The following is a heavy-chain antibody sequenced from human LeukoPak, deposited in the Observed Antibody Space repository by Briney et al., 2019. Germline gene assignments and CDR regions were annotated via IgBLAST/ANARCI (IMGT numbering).Heavy chain of an antibody. D-gene: IGHD3-3*01. J-gene: IGHJ3*02. V-gene: IGHV4-4*09. Sequence: SETLSLICTVSGGSMSGYYWTWVRQSPGSGLEWLGYIFTSGTTVYNPSLKSRGAMSVDTSKNQFSLNLTSVTAADTAVYYCTRGPEWSRSVGDVSDIWGQGTMVTVSS. CDR3: TRGPEWSRSVGDVSDI. CDR2: IFTSGTT. CDR1: GGSMSGYY.